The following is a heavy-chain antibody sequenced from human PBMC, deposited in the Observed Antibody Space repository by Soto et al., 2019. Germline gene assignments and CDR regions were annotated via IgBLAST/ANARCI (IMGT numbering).Heavy chain of an antibody. CDR2: IIPIFGTA. Sequence: QVQLVQSGAEVKKPGSSVKVSCKASGGTFSSYAISWVRQAPGQGLEWMGGIIPIFGTANYAQKFQGRGKITADESMSTAYMELSSLRSEDTAVYYCAGGWGDVVVVVAATQDWFDPWGQGTLVTVSS. D-gene: IGHD2-15*01. J-gene: IGHJ5*02. CDR1: GGTFSSYA. V-gene: IGHV1-69*12. CDR3: AGGWGDVVVVVAATQDWFDP.